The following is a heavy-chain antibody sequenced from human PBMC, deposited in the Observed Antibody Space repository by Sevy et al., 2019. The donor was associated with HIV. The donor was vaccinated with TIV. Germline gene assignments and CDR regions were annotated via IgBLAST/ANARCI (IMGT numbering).Heavy chain of an antibody. Sequence: GGSLRLSCAASGFTFSDYRMHWVRQAPGKGLEWVAVISYDGRNNKYNADSVKGRFTISRDNSKNTVYLQINSLRAEDTAIYYCARDRGEILSSAFDYWGQGTLVTVSS. CDR3: ARDRGEILSSAFDY. CDR2: ISYDGRNNK. CDR1: GFTFSDYR. V-gene: IGHV3-30*04. J-gene: IGHJ4*02. D-gene: IGHD3-16*01.